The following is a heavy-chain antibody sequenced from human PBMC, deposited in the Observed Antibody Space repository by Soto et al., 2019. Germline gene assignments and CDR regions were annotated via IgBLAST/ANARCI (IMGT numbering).Heavy chain of an antibody. J-gene: IGHJ5*02. CDR2: MNPNSGNT. V-gene: IGHV1-8*01. Sequence: GGSVKVYCQASGYTFTSYDINWVRQATGQGLEWMGWMNPNSGNTGYAQKFQGRVTMTRNTSISTAYMELSSLRSEDTAVYYCATFEVVVGLFDPWGHGTLVPVSS. D-gene: IGHD2-2*01. CDR1: GYTFTSYD. CDR3: ATFEVVVGLFDP.